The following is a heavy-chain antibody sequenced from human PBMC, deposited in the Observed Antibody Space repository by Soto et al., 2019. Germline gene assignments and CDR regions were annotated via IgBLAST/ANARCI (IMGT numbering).Heavy chain of an antibody. V-gene: IGHV3-23*01. J-gene: IGHJ4*02. Sequence: EVQLLESGGGLVQPGGSLRLSCAASGFTFSNYAMSWVRQDPGKALEWVSSINIVGGATNYADSVRGGFTTSRDDSRNTVFLQMNSLRAEDTAVYYCTKNYYFDSWGQGTLVTVSS. CDR3: TKNYYFDS. CDR1: GFTFSNYA. CDR2: INIVGGAT.